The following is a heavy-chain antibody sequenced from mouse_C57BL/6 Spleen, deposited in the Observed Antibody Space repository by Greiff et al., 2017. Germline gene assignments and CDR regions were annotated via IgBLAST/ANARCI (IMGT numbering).Heavy chain of an antibody. CDR3: AREKAYDYDPWFAY. Sequence: VQLQQSGTELVKPGASVKLSCKASGYTFTSYWMHWVKQRPGQGLEWIGNINPSNGGTNYNEKFKSKATLTVDKSSSTAYMQLSSLTSEDSAVYYCAREKAYDYDPWFAYWGQGTLVTVSA. CDR2: INPSNGGT. V-gene: IGHV1-53*01. J-gene: IGHJ3*01. CDR1: GYTFTSYW. D-gene: IGHD2-4*01.